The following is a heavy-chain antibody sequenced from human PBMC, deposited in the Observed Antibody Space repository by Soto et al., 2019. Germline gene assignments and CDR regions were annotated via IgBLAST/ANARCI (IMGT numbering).Heavy chain of an antibody. J-gene: IGHJ5*02. CDR1: GLTFSGFG. V-gene: IGHV3-30*18. CDR3: AKDLDAYNWNTGGGFDP. Sequence: ESGGGVVPSGKSLTLSCVASGLTFSGFGIHWVRQAPGKGLEWVAVISYDATKKYYADAVKGRFTISRDDAKNTVSLEMKNLRIEDTGVYRCAKDLDAYNWNTGGGFDPWGQGTLVSVSS. CDR2: ISYDATKK. D-gene: IGHD1-20*01.